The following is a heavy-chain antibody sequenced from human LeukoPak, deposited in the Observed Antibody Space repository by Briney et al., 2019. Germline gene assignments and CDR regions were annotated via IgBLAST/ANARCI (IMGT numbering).Heavy chain of an antibody. Sequence: PGGSLRLSCAASGFTFSSYGMHWVRQAPGKGLEYVSAISSNGGSTYYANSVKGRFTISRDNSKNTLYLQMGSLRAEDMAVYYCARTRSIAARPFLLDYWGQGTLVTVSS. CDR1: GFTFSSYG. CDR3: ARTRSIAARPFLLDY. J-gene: IGHJ4*02. CDR2: ISSNGGST. V-gene: IGHV3-64*01. D-gene: IGHD6-6*01.